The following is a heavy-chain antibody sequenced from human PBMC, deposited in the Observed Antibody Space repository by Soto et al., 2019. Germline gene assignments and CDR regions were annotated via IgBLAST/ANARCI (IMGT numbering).Heavy chain of an antibody. Sequence: ASVKVSCKASGGTFSSYTISWVRQAPGQGLEWMGRIIPILGIANYAQKFQGRVTITADKSTSTAYMELSSLRSEDTAVYYCARGGSDSSSSGASRYYYYGMDVWGQGTTVTVSS. CDR3: ARGGSDSSSSGASRYYYYGMDV. CDR1: GGTFSSYT. D-gene: IGHD6-6*01. J-gene: IGHJ6*02. CDR2: IIPILGIA. V-gene: IGHV1-69*02.